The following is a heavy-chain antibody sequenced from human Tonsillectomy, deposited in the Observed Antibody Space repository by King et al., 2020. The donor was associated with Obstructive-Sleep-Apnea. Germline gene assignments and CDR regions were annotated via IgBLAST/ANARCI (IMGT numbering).Heavy chain of an antibody. CDR3: ARDLRGADQSRGYYWVQGAFDI. Sequence: VQLVESGGGVVQPERSLRLSCVASGFTFSGYGMHWVRQAPGKGLEWVAVISHDGRNKDSADSVKGRFTISRDNSMNTVYLQMNSLRPEDTAIYFRARDLRGADQSRGYYWVQGAFDIWGQGTMVTVSS. D-gene: IGHD3-22*01. CDR2: ISHDGRNK. V-gene: IGHV3-30*03. CDR1: GFTFSGYG. J-gene: IGHJ3*02.